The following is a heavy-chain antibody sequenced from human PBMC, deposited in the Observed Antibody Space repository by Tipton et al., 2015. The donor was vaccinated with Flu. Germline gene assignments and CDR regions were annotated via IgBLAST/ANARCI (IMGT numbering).Heavy chain of an antibody. CDR1: GGFISSYY. CDR2: IYHNKYT. V-gene: IGHV4-59*12. Sequence: LSLTCTVSGGFISSYYWNWIRQPPGKGLEWIGYIYHNKYTKYNPSLKSRVTISVDASMSQFSLHLTSVTAADTAVYYCARDPSLGMPDYFDYWGQGILVTASS. D-gene: IGHD2-2*01. J-gene: IGHJ4*02. CDR3: ARDPSLGMPDYFDY.